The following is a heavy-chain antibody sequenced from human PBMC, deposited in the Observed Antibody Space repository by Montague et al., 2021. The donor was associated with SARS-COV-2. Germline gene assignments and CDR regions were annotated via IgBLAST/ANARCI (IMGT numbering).Heavy chain of an antibody. CDR2: IYWDDDK. CDR1: GFSLSTSGVG. V-gene: IGHV2-5*02. CDR3: AHDRVTMIVVAKADAFDI. J-gene: IGHJ3*02. D-gene: IGHD3-22*01. Sequence: PALVKPTQTLTLTCTFSGFSLSTSGVGVGWIRQPPGKALEWLALIYWDDDKRYSPSLKSRLNITKDTSKNQVVLTMTNMDPVDTATYYCAHDRVTMIVVAKADAFDIWGQGTMVTVSS.